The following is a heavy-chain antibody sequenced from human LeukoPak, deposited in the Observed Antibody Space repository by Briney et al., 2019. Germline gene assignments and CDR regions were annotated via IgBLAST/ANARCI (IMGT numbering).Heavy chain of an antibody. J-gene: IGHJ6*03. CDR2: ISSNGGST. V-gene: IGHV3-64*01. CDR3: ARVGSIGYYYYYMDV. CDR1: GFTVSSNY. D-gene: IGHD2-21*01. Sequence: GGSLRLSCAASGFTVSSNYMSWVRQAPGKGLEYVSAISSNGGSTYYANSVKGRFTISRDNSKNTLYLQMGSLRAEDMAVYYCARVGSIGYYYYYMDVWGKGTTVTVSS.